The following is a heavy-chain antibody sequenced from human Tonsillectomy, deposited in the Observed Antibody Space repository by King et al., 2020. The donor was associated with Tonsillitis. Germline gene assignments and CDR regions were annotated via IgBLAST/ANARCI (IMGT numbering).Heavy chain of an antibody. CDR2: ISWNSGFI. D-gene: IGHD6-19*01. J-gene: IGHJ3*02. V-gene: IGHV3-9*01. CDR3: AKGYSIAWYPGAFDI. Sequence: VQLVESGGGLVQPGRSLRLSCEGSGFIFEDYAIHWVRQAPGKGLEWVSGISWNSGFIAYADSVKGRFTISRDNANNSLYLQMNSLRADDTAFYYCAKGYSIAWYPGAFDIWGQGTVVSVSS. CDR1: GFIFEDYA.